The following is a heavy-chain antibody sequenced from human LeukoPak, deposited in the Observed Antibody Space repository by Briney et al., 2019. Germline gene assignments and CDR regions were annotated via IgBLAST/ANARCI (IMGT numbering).Heavy chain of an antibody. CDR1: GFTFRTHG. CDR2: FTGSGLNT. J-gene: IGHJ4*02. V-gene: IGHV3-23*01. D-gene: IGHD5-12*01. CDR3: AKGFRGHSD. Sequence: PGGSLRLSCAASGFTFRTHGITWVPQAPGKGVEWVSAFTGSGLNTYYTDSVKGRYTNSRDNSNKTLYLQMNNLRDHETPAYFFAKGFRGHSDWGQRTLVTVSS.